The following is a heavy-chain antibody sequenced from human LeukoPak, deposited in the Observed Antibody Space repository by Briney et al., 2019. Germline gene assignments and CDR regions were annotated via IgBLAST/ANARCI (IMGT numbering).Heavy chain of an antibody. CDR2: INPNTGGT. J-gene: IGHJ5*02. CDR1: GYAFTGYY. V-gene: IGHV1-2*06. D-gene: IGHD6-13*01. Sequence: ASVKVSCKASGYAFTGYYIHWVRQAPGQGLEWMGRINPNTGGTDYAQKFQGRVTMTRDTSITTAYMELSRLTSDDTAIYYCAKVPPSITAAGNWLGPWGQGALVTVSS. CDR3: AKVPPSITAAGNWLGP.